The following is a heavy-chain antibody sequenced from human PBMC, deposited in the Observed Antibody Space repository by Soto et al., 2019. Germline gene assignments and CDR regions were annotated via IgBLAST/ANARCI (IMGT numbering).Heavy chain of an antibody. CDR3: ARTGWVDTAMDVEYYFDY. Sequence: KTSETLSLTCTVSGGSISSGGYYWSWIRQHPGKGLEWIGYIYYSGSTYYNPSLKSRVTISVDTSKNQFSLKLSSVTAADTAVYYCARTGWVDTAMDVEYYFDYWGQGTLVTVSS. CDR1: GGSISSGGYY. J-gene: IGHJ4*02. V-gene: IGHV4-31*03. D-gene: IGHD5-18*01. CDR2: IYYSGST.